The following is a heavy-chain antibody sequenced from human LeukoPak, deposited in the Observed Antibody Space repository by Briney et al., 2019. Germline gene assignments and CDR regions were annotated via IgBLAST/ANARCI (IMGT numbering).Heavy chain of an antibody. CDR1: GGPFSGSY. Sequence: PSETLSLTCAVYGGPFSGSYWSWIRQPPGKGLEWIGDINENGNSTYIPSLKRRVTISVDTSKNQFSLKVTSVTAADTAVYDCARGGLYSNYFDSWGQGTLVAVS. V-gene: IGHV4-34*01. CDR2: INENGNS. J-gene: IGHJ4*02. D-gene: IGHD4-11*01. CDR3: ARGGLYSNYFDS.